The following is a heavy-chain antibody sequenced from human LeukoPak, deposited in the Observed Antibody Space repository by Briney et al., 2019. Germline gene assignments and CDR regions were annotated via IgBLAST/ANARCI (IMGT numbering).Heavy chain of an antibody. CDR2: IIPIFGTA. CDR3: ARDIYDSSGYYPWYLDL. Sequence: ASVKVSCKASGGTFSSYAISWVRQAPGQGLEWMGRIIPIFGTANYAQKFQGRVTITTDESTSTAYMELSSLRSEDTAVYYCARDIYDSSGYYPWYLDLWGRGTLVTVSS. J-gene: IGHJ2*01. V-gene: IGHV1-69*05. D-gene: IGHD3-22*01. CDR1: GGTFSSYA.